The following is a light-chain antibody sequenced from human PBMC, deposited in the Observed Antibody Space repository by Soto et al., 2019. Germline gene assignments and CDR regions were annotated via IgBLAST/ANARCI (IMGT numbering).Light chain of an antibody. CDR2: EVT. Sequence: QSAPTQPASVSGSPGQSITISCTGTSSDIGSHDHVSWYQHHPGKAPKLIIYEVTNRPSGVSDRFSGSKSGSTASLTISGLQAEDEADYHCTSYTSNTALVFGTGTKLTVL. V-gene: IGLV2-14*01. CDR3: TSYTSNTALV. CDR1: SSDIGSHDH. J-gene: IGLJ1*01.